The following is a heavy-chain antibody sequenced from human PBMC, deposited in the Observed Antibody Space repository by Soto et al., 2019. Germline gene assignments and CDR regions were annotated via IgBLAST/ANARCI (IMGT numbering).Heavy chain of an antibody. CDR2: INPNSGGT. CDR3: ASLPLPAVAIVFDP. V-gene: IGHV1-2*02. J-gene: IGHJ5*02. Sequence: ASVKVSCKASGYTFTGYYMHWVRQAPGQGLEGMGWINPNSGGTNYAQKFEGRVTVTRDTSISTAYMELSRLRSDDTAVYYCASLPLPAVAIVFDPWGQGTLVTVSS. CDR1: GYTFTGYY. D-gene: IGHD2-2*01.